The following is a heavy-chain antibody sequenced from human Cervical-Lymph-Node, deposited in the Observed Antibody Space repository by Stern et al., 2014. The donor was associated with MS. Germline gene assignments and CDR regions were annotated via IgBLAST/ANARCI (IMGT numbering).Heavy chain of an antibody. Sequence: EVQLVESGGGLVQPGRSLRLSCAASGFTFDDHAMYWVRQAPGKGLEWVSHISWNSGVIVYADSVKGRFTISRDNAKNSLYLDMNSLRVEDTALYYCAKDYASGSSFFDSWGQGPLVTVSS. CDR1: GFTFDDHA. V-gene: IGHV3-9*01. CDR2: ISWNSGVI. CDR3: AKDYASGSSFFDS. J-gene: IGHJ4*02. D-gene: IGHD3-10*01.